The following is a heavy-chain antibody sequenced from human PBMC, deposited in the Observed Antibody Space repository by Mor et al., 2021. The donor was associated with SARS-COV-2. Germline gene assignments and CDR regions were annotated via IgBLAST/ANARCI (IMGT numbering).Heavy chain of an antibody. CDR3: AREGVGAIGYFDY. Sequence: ISVDTSKNQFSLKLSSVTAADTAVYYCAREGVGAIGYFDYWGQGTLVTVSS. D-gene: IGHD1-26*01. J-gene: IGHJ4*02. V-gene: IGHV4-59*01.